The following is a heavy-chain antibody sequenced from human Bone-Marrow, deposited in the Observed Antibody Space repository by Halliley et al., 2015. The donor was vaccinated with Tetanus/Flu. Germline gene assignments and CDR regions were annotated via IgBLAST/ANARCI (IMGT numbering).Heavy chain of an antibody. D-gene: IGHD4-17*01. Sequence: QLVQSGAEVKRPGESLKISCQGSGYSFDNYWIAWARQMPGKGLEWMGVIYPGDSDTRYSPSFQGQVTISADKSISTAYLQWSSLKAPGTAIYYGAGYLLDPLYVAYGGAEFYFDYWGQGTLVTVSS. CDR3: AGYLLDPLYVAYGGAEFYFDY. CDR2: IYPGDSDT. CDR1: GYSFDNYW. J-gene: IGHJ4*02. V-gene: IGHV5-51*03.